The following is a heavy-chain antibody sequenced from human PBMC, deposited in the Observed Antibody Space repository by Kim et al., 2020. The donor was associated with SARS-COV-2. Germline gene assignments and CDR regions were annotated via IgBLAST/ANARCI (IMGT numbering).Heavy chain of an antibody. J-gene: IGHJ6*02. V-gene: IGHV3-30*04. CDR3: ARDPRNFLGLSYYYYDMDV. CDR1: GFTFSSYA. CDR2: ISYDGSNK. Sequence: GGSLRLSCAASGFTFSSYAMHWVRQAPGKGLEWVALISYDGSNKYYADSVKGRFTISRDNSKNTLYLQMNSLRAEDTAVYYCARDPRNFLGLSYYYYDMDVWGQGTTVTVSS.